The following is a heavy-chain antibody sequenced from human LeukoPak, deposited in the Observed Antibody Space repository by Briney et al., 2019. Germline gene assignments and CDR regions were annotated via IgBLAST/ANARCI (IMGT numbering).Heavy chain of an antibody. D-gene: IGHD6-19*01. J-gene: IGHJ4*02. CDR2: IKQDGSDR. CDR1: GFSFRDYW. V-gene: IGHV3-7*03. CDR3: VRNLAVAGTSFDS. Sequence: GGSLRLSCAASGFSFRDYWMSWVRQVPGTGLEWVANIKQDGSDRNYVTSVRGRFTISRDNAESSLYLQMNSLRAEDTVVYYCVRNLAVAGTSFDSWGQGTLVTVSS.